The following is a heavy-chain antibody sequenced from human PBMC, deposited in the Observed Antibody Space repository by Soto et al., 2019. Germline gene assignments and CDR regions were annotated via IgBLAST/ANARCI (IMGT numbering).Heavy chain of an antibody. V-gene: IGHV1-2*04. CDR1: GYTFTGYD. CDR3: ARDRAGYCTNGVCPRGSVYYCYGMDV. Sequence: QVQLVQSGAEVKKPGASVKVSCTASGYTFTGYDMHWVRQAPGQGLEWMGWINPNSGGTNYAQKVQGWVTMTRDPSISTAYMELSRLRSDDTAVYYCARDRAGYCTNGVCPRGSVYYCYGMDVWGQGTTVTVSS. J-gene: IGHJ6*02. D-gene: IGHD2-8*01. CDR2: INPNSGGT.